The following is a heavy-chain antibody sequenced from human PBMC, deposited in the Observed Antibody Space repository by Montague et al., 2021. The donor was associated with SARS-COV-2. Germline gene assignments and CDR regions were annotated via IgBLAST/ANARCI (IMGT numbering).Heavy chain of an antibody. CDR1: GFTFSSYG. Sequence: SLRLSCAASGFTFSSYGMHWVRQAPGKGLEWVAVISYDGSNKYYADSVKVRFTISRDNSKNTLYLQMNSLRAEDTAVYYCAKPYSGSYRSWFDPWGQGTLVTVSS. CDR2: ISYDGSNK. D-gene: IGHD1-26*01. CDR3: AKPYSGSYRSWFDP. V-gene: IGHV3-30*18. J-gene: IGHJ5*02.